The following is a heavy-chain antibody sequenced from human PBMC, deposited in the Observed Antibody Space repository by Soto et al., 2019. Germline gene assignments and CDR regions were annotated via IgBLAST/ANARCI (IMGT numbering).Heavy chain of an antibody. Sequence: EVQLVESGGGLVQPGGSLRLSCATSGFILSDCAMNWVRQAPGKGLEWVSYISSSSSVIDYADSVKGRFTVSRDNARNSWYLQMNSMRAEDTAVYYWAKDLSWGSNWYYYMDVWGKGTTVTVSS. V-gene: IGHV3-48*01. D-gene: IGHD7-27*01. CDR1: GFILSDCA. CDR2: ISSSSSVI. CDR3: AKDLSWGSNWYYYMDV. J-gene: IGHJ6*03.